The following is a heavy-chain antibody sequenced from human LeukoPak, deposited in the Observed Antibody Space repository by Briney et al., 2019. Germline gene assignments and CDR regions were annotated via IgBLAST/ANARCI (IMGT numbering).Heavy chain of an antibody. Sequence: ASVKVSCKASGYTFTSYGISWVRQAPGQGLEWMGGIIPIFGTANYAQKFQGRVTITTDESTSTAYMELSSLRSEDTAVYYCARGGTTTFDYWGQGTLVTVSS. CDR2: IIPIFGTA. CDR3: ARGGTTTFDY. D-gene: IGHD1/OR15-1a*01. V-gene: IGHV1-69*05. CDR1: GYTFTSYG. J-gene: IGHJ4*02.